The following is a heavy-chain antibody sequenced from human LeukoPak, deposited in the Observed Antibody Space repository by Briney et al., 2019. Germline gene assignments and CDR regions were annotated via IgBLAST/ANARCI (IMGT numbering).Heavy chain of an antibody. J-gene: IGHJ4*02. CDR3: TRGAPRDANYGGLPIGL. CDR2: ISTYNALT. CDR1: GYSFTTSG. Sequence: GASVRVSCKASGYSFTTSGISWVRQAPGQGLEWVGWISTYNALTKYAQKVQGRVTMTTDTSTRTVYMELRSLTSDDTAVYYCTRGAPRDANYGGLPIGLWGQGTLVTVSS. V-gene: IGHV1-18*04. D-gene: IGHD1-7*01.